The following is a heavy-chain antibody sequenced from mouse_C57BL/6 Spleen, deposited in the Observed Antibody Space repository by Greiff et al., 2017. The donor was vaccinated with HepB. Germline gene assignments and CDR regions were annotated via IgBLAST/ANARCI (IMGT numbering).Heavy chain of an antibody. CDR1: GYTFTDYY. Sequence: VKLVESGPELVKPGASVKISCKASGYTFTDYYINWVKQRPGQGLEWIGWIFPGSGSTYYNEKFKGKATLTVDKSYSTAYMLLSSLTSEDSAVYVCARWHYDDDDYAMDYWGQGTSVTVSS. CDR2: IFPGSGST. D-gene: IGHD2-4*01. CDR3: ARWHYDDDDYAMDY. J-gene: IGHJ4*01. V-gene: IGHV1-75*01.